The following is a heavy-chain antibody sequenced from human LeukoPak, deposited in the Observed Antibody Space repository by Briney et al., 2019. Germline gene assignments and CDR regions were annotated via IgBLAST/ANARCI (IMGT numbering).Heavy chain of an antibody. Sequence: ASVKVSCKASGYTFTGYYMHWVRQAPGQGLEWVGWISAYNGNTDYAQKFQGRVTMTTDTSTSTAHMELRSLRSDDTAVYYCASEGYRGPPRGAADYGAREPLATVSS. CDR3: ASEGYRGPPRGAADY. J-gene: IGHJ4*02. CDR2: ISAYNGNT. CDR1: GYTFTGYY. D-gene: IGHD5-18*01. V-gene: IGHV1-18*04.